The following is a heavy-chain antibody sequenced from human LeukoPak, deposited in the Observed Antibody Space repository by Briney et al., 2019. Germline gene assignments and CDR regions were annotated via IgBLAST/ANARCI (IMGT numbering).Heavy chain of an antibody. CDR3: ARSRRITMVRGVIITGFWFDP. Sequence: SETLSLTCTVSGDSISSYYWSWIRQPAGKGLEWIGRIYTSGSTNYNPSLKSRVTMSVDTSKNQFSLKLSSVTAADTAVYYCARSRRITMVRGVIITGFWFDPWGQGTLVTVSS. V-gene: IGHV4-4*07. D-gene: IGHD3-10*01. J-gene: IGHJ5*02. CDR2: IYTSGST. CDR1: GDSISSYY.